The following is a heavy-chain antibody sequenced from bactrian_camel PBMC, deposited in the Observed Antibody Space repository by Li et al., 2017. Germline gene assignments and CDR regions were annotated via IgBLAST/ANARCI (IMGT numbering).Heavy chain of an antibody. CDR3: AAEPDYTLATWPALEIYEYKY. D-gene: IGHD5*01. V-gene: IGHV3S53*01. J-gene: IGHJ4*01. Sequence: HVQLVESGGGSVQPGGSLRLTCAAAGIPFTIGCLGWYRQAPGKERGDVAAIDSGGITTHANSVKGRFTISQDNAKNTLYLQMNNLKPEDTAMYYCAAEPDYTLATWPALEIYEYKYYGQGTQVTVS. CDR1: GIPFTIGC. CDR2: IDSGGIT.